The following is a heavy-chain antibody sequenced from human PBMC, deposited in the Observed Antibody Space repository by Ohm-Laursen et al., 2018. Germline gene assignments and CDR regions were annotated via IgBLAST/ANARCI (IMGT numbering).Heavy chain of an antibody. CDR1: GGSFSGYY. J-gene: IGHJ6*02. CDR3: ARAVRWGGAYYYYGMDV. V-gene: IGHV4-34*01. D-gene: IGHD4-23*01. Sequence: SDTLSLTCAVYGGSFSGYYWSWIRQPPGKGLEWIGEINHSGSTNYNPSLKSRVTISVDTSKNQFSLKLSSVTAADTAVYYCARAVRWGGAYYYYGMDVWGQGTTVTVSS. CDR2: INHSGST.